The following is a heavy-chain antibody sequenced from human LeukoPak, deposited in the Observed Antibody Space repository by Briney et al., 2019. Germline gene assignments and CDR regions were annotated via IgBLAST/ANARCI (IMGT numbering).Heavy chain of an antibody. CDR1: GYTFTSYA. Sequence: ASVKVSCKASGYTFTSYAMNWVRQAPRQGLEWMGWFNTNTGNPTYAQGFTGRFVFSLDISVTTAYLQISSLKAEDTAVYYCAREVAPGGFDYWGQGTLVTVSS. D-gene: IGHD4-23*01. CDR2: FNTNTGNP. J-gene: IGHJ4*02. V-gene: IGHV7-4-1*02. CDR3: AREVAPGGFDY.